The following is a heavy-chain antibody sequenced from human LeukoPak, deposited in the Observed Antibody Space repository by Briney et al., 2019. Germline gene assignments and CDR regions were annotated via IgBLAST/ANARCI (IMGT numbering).Heavy chain of an antibody. Sequence: GGSLRLSCAASGFTVGSTYISWVRQAPGKGLEWVSVIYSGGSTKYADPVKARFTISRDNSKNTVYLQMNNLRAEDTAVYYCARATLDNWGQGTLVTASS. J-gene: IGHJ4*02. CDR3: ARATLDN. CDR1: GFTVGSTY. V-gene: IGHV3-53*01. CDR2: IYSGGST.